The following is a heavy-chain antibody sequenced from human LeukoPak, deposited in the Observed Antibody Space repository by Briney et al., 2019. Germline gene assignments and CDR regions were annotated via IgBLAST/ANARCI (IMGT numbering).Heavy chain of an antibody. CDR3: AKTHNPNFWNGYYFFVY. CDR2: MNRDGIEV. V-gene: IGHV3-7*05. J-gene: IGHJ4*02. D-gene: IGHD3-3*01. Sequence: PGGSLTLSCAAPGFPFAPFWMTWVRQPPGKGPGFVATMNRDGIEVAYGNSVRGRFTISRDNSKHSLYLQMYSLRAEDTAVYYCAKTHNPNFWNGYYFFVYWGQGTLVTVSS. CDR1: GFPFAPFW.